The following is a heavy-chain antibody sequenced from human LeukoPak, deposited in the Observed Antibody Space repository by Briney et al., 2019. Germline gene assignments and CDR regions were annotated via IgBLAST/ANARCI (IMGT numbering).Heavy chain of an antibody. CDR2: IYYSGST. Sequence: SETLSLTCTVSGGSISSYYWSWIRQPPGKGLEWIGYIYYSGSTNYNPSLKSRVTISVDTSKNQFSLKLSSVTAADTAVYYCARDSPDYDSSGYYSGYFDYWGQGTLVTVSS. CDR3: ARDSPDYDSSGYYSGYFDY. J-gene: IGHJ4*02. V-gene: IGHV4-59*01. D-gene: IGHD3-22*01. CDR1: GGSISSYY.